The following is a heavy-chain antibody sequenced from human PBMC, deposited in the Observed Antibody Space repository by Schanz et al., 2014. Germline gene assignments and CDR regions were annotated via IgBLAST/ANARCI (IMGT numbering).Heavy chain of an antibody. CDR1: GYTFTSYG. CDR2: VSPYSGNT. D-gene: IGHD3-9*01. Sequence: QVQLVQSGAEAKKPGASAKVSCKASGYTFTSYGISWVRQAPGQGLEWMEGVSPYSGNTNYAQKFQGRVTMTTDTSTSTAYMELRSLRSDDTAVYYCARRELGPSNYDTLTALYDAFDVWGQGTMVTVSS. V-gene: IGHV1-18*04. CDR3: ARRELGPSNYDTLTALYDAFDV. J-gene: IGHJ3*01.